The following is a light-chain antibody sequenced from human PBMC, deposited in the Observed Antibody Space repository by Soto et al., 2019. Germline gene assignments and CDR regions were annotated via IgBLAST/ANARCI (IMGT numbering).Light chain of an antibody. CDR2: DVY. J-gene: IGLJ2*01. Sequence: QSVLTQPASVSGSPGQSITISCTGTSSDVGAKDYVSWYQKYPGEAPKLIISDVYDRPSGVSNRYSGSKSGNTASLTISGLQAEDGADYYCGSFTTTATHVVFGGGTKLTVL. V-gene: IGLV2-14*01. CDR1: SSDVGAKDY. CDR3: GSFTTTATHVV.